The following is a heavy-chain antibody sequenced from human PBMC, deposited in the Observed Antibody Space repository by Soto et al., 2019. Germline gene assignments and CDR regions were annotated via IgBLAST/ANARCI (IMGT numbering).Heavy chain of an antibody. D-gene: IGHD3-10*01. CDR2: ISGSGGST. Sequence: ESGGGLVQPGGSLRLSCAASGFTFSSYAMSWVRQAPGKGLEWVSAISGSGGSTYYADSVKGRFTISRDNSKNTLYLQMNSLRAEDTAVYYCAKDRKGFYGSGSSLYYWGQGTLVTVSS. CDR1: GFTFSSYA. V-gene: IGHV3-23*01. J-gene: IGHJ4*02. CDR3: AKDRKGFYGSGSSLYY.